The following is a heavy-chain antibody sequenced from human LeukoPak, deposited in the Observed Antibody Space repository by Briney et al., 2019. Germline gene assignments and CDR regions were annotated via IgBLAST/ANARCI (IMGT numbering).Heavy chain of an antibody. V-gene: IGHV4-59*01. CDR1: GGSISGYY. Sequence: SETLSLTCTVSGGSISGYYWSWIRQPPGKGLEWIGYIVYIGSTTYNPSLKSRVSISIDTSKNQFSLKLNSMTPADTAVYYCARAPRGSSSTAFDIWGQGTVVTVSS. J-gene: IGHJ3*02. CDR2: IVYIGST. D-gene: IGHD2-2*01. CDR3: ARAPRGSSSTAFDI.